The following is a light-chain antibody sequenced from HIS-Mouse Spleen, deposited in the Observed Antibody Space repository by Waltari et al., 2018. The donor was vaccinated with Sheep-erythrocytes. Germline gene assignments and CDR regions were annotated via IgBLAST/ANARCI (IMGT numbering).Light chain of an antibody. CDR3: SSYAGSNNWV. J-gene: IGLJ3*02. Sequence: QSALTQPPSASGSPGQSVTISCTGTSSDVGGYNYVSWYQQHPGKAPKLSVYEVSKRPCGVPDRFSGSKAGNTASLTVSGLQAEDEADYYCSSYAGSNNWVFGGGTKLTVL. V-gene: IGLV2-8*01. CDR1: SSDVGGYNY. CDR2: EVS.